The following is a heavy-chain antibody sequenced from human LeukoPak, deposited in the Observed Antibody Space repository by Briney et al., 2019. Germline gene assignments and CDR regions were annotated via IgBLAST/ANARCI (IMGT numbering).Heavy chain of an antibody. CDR1: GITFSSYA. Sequence: PGGSLRLSCAASGITFSSYAMHWVRQAPGKGLEWVAVISYDGSNKYYADSVKGRFTISRDNSKNTLYLQMNSLRAEDTAVYYCARDRPSIAVAGGYYHYYGMDVWGQGTTVTVSS. D-gene: IGHD6-19*01. CDR2: ISYDGSNK. V-gene: IGHV3-30-3*01. J-gene: IGHJ6*02. CDR3: ARDRPSIAVAGGYYHYYGMDV.